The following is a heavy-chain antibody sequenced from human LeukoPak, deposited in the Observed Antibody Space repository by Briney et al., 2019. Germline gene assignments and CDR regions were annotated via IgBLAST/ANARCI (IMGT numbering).Heavy chain of an antibody. J-gene: IGHJ4*02. CDR2: IKGETNDETT. Sequence: AGGSLRLSCAASGFTFTNAWMNWVRQAPGKGLEWVGRIKGETNDETTDYAAPVKDRFIISRDDSRNTLYLQMNSLKSEDTAVYYCATIGRGTIDYWGQGILVTVSS. V-gene: IGHV3-15*07. CDR3: ATIGRGTIDY. D-gene: IGHD1-26*01. CDR1: GFTFTNAW.